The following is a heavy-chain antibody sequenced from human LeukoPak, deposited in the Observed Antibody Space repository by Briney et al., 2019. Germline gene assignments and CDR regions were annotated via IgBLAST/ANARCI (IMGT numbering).Heavy chain of an antibody. J-gene: IGHJ4*02. CDR2: ISSSSSYI. V-gene: IGHV3-21*01. CDR1: GFTLSSYS. Sequence: PGGSLRLSCAASGFTLSSYSMNWVRQAPGKGLEWVSSISSSSSYIYYADSVKGRFTISRDNAKNSLYLQMNSLRAEDTAVYYCARRTTITMVRGGGLDYWGQGTLVTVSS. CDR3: ARRTTITMVRGGGLDY. D-gene: IGHD3-10*01.